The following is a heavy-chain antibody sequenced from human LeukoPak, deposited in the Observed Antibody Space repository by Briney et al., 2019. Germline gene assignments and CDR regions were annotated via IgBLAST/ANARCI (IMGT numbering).Heavy chain of an antibody. CDR3: ARDYGGNSGLDY. CDR1: GFTFSSYA. Sequence: GGSLRLSCAASGFTFSSYAMHWVRQAPGKGLEWVAVISYDGSNKYYADSVKGRFTISRDNSKNTLYLQMNSLRAEDTAVYYCARDYGGNSGLDYWGQGTLVTVSS. J-gene: IGHJ4*02. V-gene: IGHV3-30-3*01. D-gene: IGHD4-23*01. CDR2: ISYDGSNK.